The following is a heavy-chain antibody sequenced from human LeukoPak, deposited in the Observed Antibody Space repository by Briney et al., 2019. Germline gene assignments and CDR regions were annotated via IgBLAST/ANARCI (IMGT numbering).Heavy chain of an antibody. CDR3: AKTMTGYHLRWPFGY. CDR1: GFTFSSYA. D-gene: IGHD3-9*01. CDR2: ISGSGGST. V-gene: IGHV3-23*01. Sequence: GGSLRLSCAASGFTFSSYAMSWVRQAPGKGLEWVSAISGSGGSTYYADSVKGRFTISRDNSKNTLYLQMNSLRAEDTAVYYCAKTMTGYHLRWPFGYWGQGTLVTVSS. J-gene: IGHJ4*02.